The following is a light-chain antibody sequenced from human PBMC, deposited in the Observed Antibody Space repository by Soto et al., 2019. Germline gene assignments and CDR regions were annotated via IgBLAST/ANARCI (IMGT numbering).Light chain of an antibody. V-gene: IGLV4-69*01. CDR1: SGHNSYA. Sequence: QSVLTQRPSASASLGASVKLTCTLSSGHNSYAIAWHQQQPEKGPRYLMKLNSDGSHSKGDGIPDRFSGSSSGAERYLTISSLQSEDEADYYCQTWSTDIRVFGGGTKLTVL. J-gene: IGLJ3*02. CDR2: LNSDGSH. CDR3: QTWSTDIRV.